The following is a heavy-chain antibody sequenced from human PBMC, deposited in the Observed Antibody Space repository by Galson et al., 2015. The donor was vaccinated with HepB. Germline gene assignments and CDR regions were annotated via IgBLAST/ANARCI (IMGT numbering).Heavy chain of an antibody. J-gene: IGHJ5*01. Sequence: SVKVSCKASGYIFTSHTINWVRQASGQGLEFMGWMNPNSGKTGYSQKFQGRVTLTRNISASTIDMELSSLRSYDTAVYYCARKGCTGGMCYADEHNWFYSWGQGTLVTVSS. V-gene: IGHV1-8*01. D-gene: IGHD2-8*02. CDR2: MNPNSGKT. CDR1: GYIFTSHT. CDR3: ARKGCTGGMCYADEHNWFYS.